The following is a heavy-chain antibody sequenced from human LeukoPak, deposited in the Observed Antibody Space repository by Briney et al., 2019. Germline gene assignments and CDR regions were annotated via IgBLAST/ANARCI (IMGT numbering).Heavy chain of an antibody. CDR2: IYYSRNT. J-gene: IGHJ4*02. D-gene: IGHD3-16*01. CDR3: ASARFGGDFDY. V-gene: IGHV4-59*01. Sequence: PSETLSLTCTVSGGSISSYYWSWIRQPPGKGLEWIGYIYYSRNTNYNPSLKSRVTISVDTSKNQFSLKLSSVTAADTAVYYCASARFGGDFDYWGQGTLVTVSS. CDR1: GGSISSYY.